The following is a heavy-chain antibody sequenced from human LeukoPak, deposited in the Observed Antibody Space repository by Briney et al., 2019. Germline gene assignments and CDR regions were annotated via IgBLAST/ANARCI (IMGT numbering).Heavy chain of an antibody. CDR1: GYTFTSYY. CDR3: ARGGYCSGGSCYLEEAEGWFDP. Sequence: ASVKVSCKASGYTFTSYYMHWVRQAPGQGLEGMGIINPSGGSTSYAQKFQGRVTMTRDTSTSTVYMELSSLRSEDTAVYYCARGGYCSGGSCYLEEAEGWFDPWGQGTLVTVSS. CDR2: INPSGGST. D-gene: IGHD2-15*01. V-gene: IGHV1-46*01. J-gene: IGHJ5*02.